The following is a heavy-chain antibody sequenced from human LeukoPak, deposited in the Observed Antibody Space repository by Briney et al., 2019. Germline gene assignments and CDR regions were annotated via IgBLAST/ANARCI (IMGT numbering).Heavy chain of an antibody. J-gene: IGHJ4*02. CDR3: ARLWGHSYGCSDY. D-gene: IGHD5-18*01. Sequence: PSETLSLTCAVSGYSIRNGYYWGWIRQPPGMGLEWIGSIYYSGSSYYNPSLRSRVTISVDTSKNELPLKVSSVTAADTAVYYCARLWGHSYGCSDYWGQGTLVTVSS. V-gene: IGHV4-38-2*01. CDR1: GYSIRNGYY. CDR2: IYYSGSS.